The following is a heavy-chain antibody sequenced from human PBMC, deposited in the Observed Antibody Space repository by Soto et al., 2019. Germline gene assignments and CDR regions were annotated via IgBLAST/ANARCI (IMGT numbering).Heavy chain of an antibody. CDR3: ARDCGYSGYYMTLNQSGLADYYYMDV. Sequence: SSVKVDCKXFGGTFSSYTISWVRQATGQGLEWMGRIIPILGIANYAQKFQGRATITADKSTSTAYMELSSLRSEDTAVYYCARDCGYSGYYMTLNQSGLADYYYMDVWGKGTTVTSP. D-gene: IGHD5-12*01. J-gene: IGHJ6*03. V-gene: IGHV1-69*04. CDR1: GGTFSSYT. CDR2: IIPILGIA.